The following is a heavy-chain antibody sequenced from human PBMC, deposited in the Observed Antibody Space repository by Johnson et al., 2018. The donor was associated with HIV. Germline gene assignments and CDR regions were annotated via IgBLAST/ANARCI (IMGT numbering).Heavy chain of an antibody. CDR1: GFTFSRYG. Sequence: QVQLVESGGGVVQPGRSLRLSCEGSGFTFSRYGMHWVRQAPGKGLEWVSVISGSGGSITDCAESVEGRFSISRDNSKNTLFLHMHSLRAEDMALYYGARDYYDSSGNDAFDIWGQGTMVTVSS. CDR2: ISGSGGSIT. CDR3: ARDYYDSSGNDAFDI. J-gene: IGHJ3*02. D-gene: IGHD3-22*01. V-gene: IGHV3-NL1*01.